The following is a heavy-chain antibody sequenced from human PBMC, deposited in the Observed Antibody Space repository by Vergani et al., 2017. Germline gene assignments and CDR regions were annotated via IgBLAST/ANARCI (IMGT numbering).Heavy chain of an antibody. D-gene: IGHD1-1*01. Sequence: EVELVQSGPELRKPGESLKISCKGSEYSFGNYWIGWVRQMPGKGLEWMGIIYPAGSDTRYSPSFQGQVTISADKSISTAFLQLDSLKASDTALYYCARHTTYTDSWGQGTLVTVSS. J-gene: IGHJ4*02. CDR1: EYSFGNYW. CDR2: IYPAGSDT. V-gene: IGHV5-51*01. CDR3: ARHTTYTDS.